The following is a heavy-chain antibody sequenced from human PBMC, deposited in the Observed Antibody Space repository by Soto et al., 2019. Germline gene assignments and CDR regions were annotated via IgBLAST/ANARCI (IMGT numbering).Heavy chain of an antibody. D-gene: IGHD3-9*01. Sequence: QVQLQESGPGLVKPSDTLSLTCAVSGTSISGDYWWGWIRQTPGKGLEWIGYISSGGATHYNPSLGSRLTMSVDTSRRQFSLKLSSVTAVDAALYYCTRKTGRYYFFEYWGRGTLVTVSS. V-gene: IGHV4-28*01. CDR2: ISSGGAT. CDR1: GTSISGDYW. J-gene: IGHJ4*02. CDR3: TRKTGRYYFFEY.